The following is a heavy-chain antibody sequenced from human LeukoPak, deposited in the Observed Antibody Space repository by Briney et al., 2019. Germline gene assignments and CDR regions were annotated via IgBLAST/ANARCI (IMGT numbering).Heavy chain of an antibody. CDR2: IYYSGST. Sequence: SETLSLTCTVSGGSISSYYWSWIRQPPGKGLEGMGYIYYSGSTNYNPSLKSRVTISVDTSKNQFSLKLSSVTAADTAVYYCARHLRSSGWYPGDAFDIWGQGTMVTVSS. CDR3: ARHLRSSGWYPGDAFDI. D-gene: IGHD6-19*01. V-gene: IGHV4-59*08. CDR1: GGSISSYY. J-gene: IGHJ3*02.